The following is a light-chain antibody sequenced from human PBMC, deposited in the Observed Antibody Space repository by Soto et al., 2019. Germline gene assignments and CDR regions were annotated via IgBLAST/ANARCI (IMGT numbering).Light chain of an antibody. V-gene: IGLV2-14*01. CDR3: SSYTSSSPWV. J-gene: IGLJ1*01. CDR1: SSDVGGYNY. CDR2: DVS. Sequence: QSVRTQPASVSGSPGQSITISCTGTSSDVGGYNYVSWYQQHPGKAPKLMIYDVSNRPSGVSNRFSGSKSGNTASLTISGLQAEDEADYYCSSYTSSSPWVFGTGTKVTVL.